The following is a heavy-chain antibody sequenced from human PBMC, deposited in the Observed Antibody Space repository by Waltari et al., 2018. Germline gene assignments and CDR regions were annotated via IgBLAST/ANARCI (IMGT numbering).Heavy chain of an antibody. Sequence: EVQLGESGGGLVQSGGSLRLSCAASEFIFSNYLMHWVRQAPGKGLVWVSRINTNGNNADYADSVKGRFTIARDNAKNTLYLQMSSLRAEDTAVYYCARERSGAFDLWGQGTMVTVS. V-gene: IGHV3-74*01. J-gene: IGHJ3*01. CDR3: ARERSGAFDL. CDR2: INTNGNNA. D-gene: IGHD3-10*01. CDR1: EFIFSNYL.